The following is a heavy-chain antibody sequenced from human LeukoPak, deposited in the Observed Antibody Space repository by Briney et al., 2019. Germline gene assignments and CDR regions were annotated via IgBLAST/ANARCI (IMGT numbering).Heavy chain of an antibody. CDR2: INPDGSQK. Sequence: PGGSLTLSCEASGFTFSGNWMSWGRQAPGKGLEWVASINPDGSQKLYVDSVKGRFTISRDNTKSSLYLQMNSLGAEDTAMYYCAKLLGTATTYDSWGQGTRVTVSS. CDR1: GFTFSGNW. V-gene: IGHV3-7*01. CDR3: AKLLGTATTYDS. J-gene: IGHJ4*02. D-gene: IGHD5-24*01.